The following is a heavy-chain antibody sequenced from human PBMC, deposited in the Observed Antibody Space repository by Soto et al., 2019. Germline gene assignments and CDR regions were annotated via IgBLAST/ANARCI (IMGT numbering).Heavy chain of an antibody. CDR2: ISAYNGNP. J-gene: IGHJ6*03. CDR1: GYTFTSYG. CDR3: ARGEIAARPDYYYYYMDV. D-gene: IGHD6-6*01. V-gene: IGHV1-18*01. Sequence: ASVKVSCKASGYTFTSYGISWVRQAPEQGLEWMGWISAYNGNPNYAQERQGRVTMTTDTSTRTAYMELRSLRSDDTAVYYCARGEIAARPDYYYYYMDVWGKGTTVTVSS.